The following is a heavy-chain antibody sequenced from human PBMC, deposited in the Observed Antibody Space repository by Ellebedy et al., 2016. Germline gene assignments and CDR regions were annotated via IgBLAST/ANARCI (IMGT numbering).Heavy chain of an antibody. Sequence: SETLSLTXTVSGGSISSYYWSWIRQPPGKGLEWIGYIYYSGSTNYNPSLKSRVTISVDTSKNQFSLKLSSVTAADTAVYYCARAVVDTAMVYYYFMDVWGKGTTVTVSS. CDR3: ARAVVDTAMVYYYFMDV. V-gene: IGHV4-59*13. CDR2: IYYSGST. CDR1: GGSISSYY. J-gene: IGHJ6*03. D-gene: IGHD5-18*01.